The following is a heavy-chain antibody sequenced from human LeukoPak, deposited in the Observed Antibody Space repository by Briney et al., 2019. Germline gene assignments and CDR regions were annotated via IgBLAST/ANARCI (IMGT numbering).Heavy chain of an antibody. V-gene: IGHV1-3*04. J-gene: IGHJ6*02. CDR3: AREGRDSSGRYFCGLDV. CDR2: INTGNGNT. D-gene: IGHD6-19*01. CDR1: GDPFTRYA. Sequence: ASVKVSCKASGDPFTRYAIHWVRQAPGQRLEWMGWINTGNGNTKYSQKFQGRVTITRDTSANTAYMELNSLRSEDTAVYYCAREGRDSSGRYFCGLDVWGRGTTVTVSS.